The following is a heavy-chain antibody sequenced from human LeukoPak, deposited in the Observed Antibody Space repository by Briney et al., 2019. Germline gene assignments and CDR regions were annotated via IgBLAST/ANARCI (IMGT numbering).Heavy chain of an antibody. CDR3: AKEPREYCSSTSCPNWFDS. V-gene: IGHV3-23*01. D-gene: IGHD2-2*01. J-gene: IGHJ5*01. CDR1: GFTFNNYA. Sequence: VGSLRLSCAASGFTFNNYAMSWVRQAPGKGLEWVSAISASGGTTYYADSVKGRFTISRDNSENTLFLQMNSLRAEDTAVYYCAKEPREYCSSTSCPNWFDSWGQGTLVTVPS. CDR2: ISASGGTT.